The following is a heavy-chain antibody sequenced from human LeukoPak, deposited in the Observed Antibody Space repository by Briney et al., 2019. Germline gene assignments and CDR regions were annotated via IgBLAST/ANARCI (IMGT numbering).Heavy chain of an antibody. CDR1: GFTFSSYA. Sequence: GGSLRLSCAASGFTFSSYAMSWVRQAPGKGLEWVSAISGSGGSTYYADSVKGRFTISRDNAKNSLYLQMNSLRAEDTAVYYCARSFRISDYWGQGTLVTVSS. V-gene: IGHV3-23*01. J-gene: IGHJ4*02. D-gene: IGHD2-15*01. CDR2: ISGSGGST. CDR3: ARSFRISDY.